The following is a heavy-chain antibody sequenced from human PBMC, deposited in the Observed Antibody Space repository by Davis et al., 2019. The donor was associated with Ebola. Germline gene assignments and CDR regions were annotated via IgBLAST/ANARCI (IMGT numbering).Heavy chain of an antibody. CDR1: GYAFTGYY. Sequence: ASVKVSCKASGYAFTGYYIHWVRQAPGQGLEWMGRINPNSGDTTYAQKFQGRVTMTRDTSISTAYMELSDLRADDTVLYYCAREIPAAGQSCLDYWGQGTLVTVSS. J-gene: IGHJ4*02. D-gene: IGHD6-13*01. V-gene: IGHV1-2*05. CDR2: INPNSGDT. CDR3: AREIPAAGQSCLDY.